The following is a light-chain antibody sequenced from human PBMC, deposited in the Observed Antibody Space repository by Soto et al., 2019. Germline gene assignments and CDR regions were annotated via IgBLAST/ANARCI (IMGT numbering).Light chain of an antibody. CDR3: GTWDSSLSIML. CDR2: DNN. CDR1: SSNIGNMY. Sequence: QSVLTQPPSVSAAPGQKVTISCSGSSSNIGNMYVSWYQQVPGTAPRLLIYDNNKRPSGIPDRISGSKSGTSATLGITGLQTGDEADYYCGTWDSSLSIMLFGGGTKLTVL. V-gene: IGLV1-51*01. J-gene: IGLJ2*01.